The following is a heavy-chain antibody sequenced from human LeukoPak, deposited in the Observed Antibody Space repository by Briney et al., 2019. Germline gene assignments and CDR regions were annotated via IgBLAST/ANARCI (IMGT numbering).Heavy chain of an antibody. D-gene: IGHD3-3*01. CDR3: ARAPTRQYYDFWSGYYLYYYYYMDV. CDR1: GFTFSSYW. CDR2: INSDGSST. V-gene: IGHV3-74*01. Sequence: GSLRLSCAASGFTFSSYWMHWVRQAPGKGLVWVSRINSDGSSTSYADSVKGRFTISRDNAKNTLYLQMNSLRAEDTAVYYCARAPTRQYYDFWSGYYLYYYYYMDVWGKGTTVTVSS. J-gene: IGHJ6*03.